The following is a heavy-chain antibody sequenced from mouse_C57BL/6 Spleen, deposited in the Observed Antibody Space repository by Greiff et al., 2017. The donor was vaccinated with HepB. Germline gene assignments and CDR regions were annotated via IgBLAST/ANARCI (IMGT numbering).Heavy chain of an antibody. CDR1: GFTFSSYA. CDR2: ISDGGSYT. Sequence: EVKVVESGGGLVKPGGSLKLSCAASGFTFSSYAMSWVRQTPEKRLEWVATISDGGSYTYYPDNVKGRFTISRDNAKNNLYLQMSHLKSEDTAMYYCARDRDDGYYWYFDVWGTGTTVTVSS. J-gene: IGHJ1*03. CDR3: ARDRDDGYYWYFDV. D-gene: IGHD2-3*01. V-gene: IGHV5-4*01.